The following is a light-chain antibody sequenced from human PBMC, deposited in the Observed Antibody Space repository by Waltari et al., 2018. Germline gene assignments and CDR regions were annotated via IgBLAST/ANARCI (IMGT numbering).Light chain of an antibody. V-gene: IGLV1-44*01. CDR1: PSNIGHNV. CDR3: AAWDDSLNGRWV. Sequence: VMTQPPSASRTPGQGVTISCSGGPSNIGHNVVNWYQQVPGKAPKLLIYRSDRRPAGVPDRFSGSKSGTSASLAISGLQSEDEADYYCAAWDDSLNGRWVFGGGTKVTVL. J-gene: IGLJ3*02. CDR2: RSD.